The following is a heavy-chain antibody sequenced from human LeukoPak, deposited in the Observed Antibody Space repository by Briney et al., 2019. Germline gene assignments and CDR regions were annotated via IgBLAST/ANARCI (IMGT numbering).Heavy chain of an antibody. CDR1: GYSINNYW. CDR3: ARQEYCSGGSCYTWFDP. Sequence: GESLKVSCKGSGYSINNYWIGWVRQMPGKGLEWMGIIYPADSDIRYSPSFQGQVTISADKSFSTAYLQWSSLKASDTAIYYCARQEYCSGGSCYTWFDPWGQGTLVIVSS. CDR2: IYPADSDI. J-gene: IGHJ5*02. D-gene: IGHD2-15*01. V-gene: IGHV5-51*01.